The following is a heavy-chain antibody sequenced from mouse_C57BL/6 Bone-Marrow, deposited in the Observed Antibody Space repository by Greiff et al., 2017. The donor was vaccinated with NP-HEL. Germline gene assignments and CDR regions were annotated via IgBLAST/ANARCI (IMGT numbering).Heavy chain of an antibody. D-gene: IGHD2-4*01. CDR3: AKNLELNDYDGYFDY. V-gene: IGHV2-5*01. J-gene: IGHJ2*01. CDR1: GFSLTSYG. Sequence: QVQLQQSGPGLVQPSQSLSITCTVSGFSLTSYGVHWVRQSPGKGLEWLGVIWRGGSTDYNAAFMSRLSITKDNSKSQVFFKMNSLQAYDTAIYYCAKNLELNDYDGYFDYWGQGTTLTVSS. CDR2: IWRGGST.